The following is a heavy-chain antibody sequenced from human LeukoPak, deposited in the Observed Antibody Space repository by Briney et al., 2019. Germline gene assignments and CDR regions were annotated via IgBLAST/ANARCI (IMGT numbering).Heavy chain of an antibody. CDR1: GSTFSTYW. CDR3: AVAVVGLAY. CDR2: ISSDGSST. V-gene: IGHV3-74*01. Sequence: GGSLRLSGAASGSTFSTYWMHWVRQAPGKGLVWVSRISSDGSSTIYADSVKGRFTISRDNAKNTLYLQMNSLRAEDTAVYYCAVAVVGLAYWGQGTLVTVSS. D-gene: IGHD6-19*01. J-gene: IGHJ4*02.